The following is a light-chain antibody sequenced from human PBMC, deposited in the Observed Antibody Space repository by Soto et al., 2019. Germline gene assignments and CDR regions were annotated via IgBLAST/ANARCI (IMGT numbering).Light chain of an antibody. V-gene: IGKV3-15*01. CDR1: QTISNS. J-gene: IGKJ1*01. CDR3: QQYKIWPPA. Sequence: EIVMTQSPAALSVSPGEGATLSCRASQTISNSLAWYQQKPGQAPRLLIYDASALPTDIPTRFSGSGYGTEFTLTIITLQSEDFAVYYCQQYKIWPPAFGQGTKVEMK. CDR2: DAS.